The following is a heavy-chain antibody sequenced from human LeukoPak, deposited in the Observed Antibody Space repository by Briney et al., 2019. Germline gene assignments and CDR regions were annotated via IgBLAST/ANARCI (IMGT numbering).Heavy chain of an antibody. CDR2: ISGSGGST. Sequence: GRSLRLSCAASGFTFSSYAMSWVRQAPGKGLEWVSAISGSGGSTYYADSVKGRFTISRDNSKNTLYLQMNSLRAEDTAVYYCARDPFIAAAVGYWGQGTLVTVSS. CDR1: GFTFSSYA. D-gene: IGHD6-13*01. J-gene: IGHJ4*02. V-gene: IGHV3-23*01. CDR3: ARDPFIAAAVGY.